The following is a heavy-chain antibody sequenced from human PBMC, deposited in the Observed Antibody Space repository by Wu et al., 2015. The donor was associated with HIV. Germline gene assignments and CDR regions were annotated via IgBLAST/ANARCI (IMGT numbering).Heavy chain of an antibody. J-gene: IGHJ1*01. D-gene: IGHD3-22*01. Sequence: QVQLVQSGAEVKKPGSSVKVSCKASGGTFSSYAISWVRQAPGQGLEWMGGIIPIFGTANYAQKFQGRVTITTDESTSTAYMELSSLRSEDTAVYYCAREHRRGYYDSSGYQGRYFQHWGQGTRGHRLL. CDR1: GGTFSSYA. CDR3: AREHRRGYYDSSGYQGRYFQH. CDR2: IIPIFGTA. V-gene: IGHV1-69*05.